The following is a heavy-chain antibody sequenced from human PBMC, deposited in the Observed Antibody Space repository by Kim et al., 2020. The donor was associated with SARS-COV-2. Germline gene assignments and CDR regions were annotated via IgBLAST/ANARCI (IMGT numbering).Heavy chain of an antibody. V-gene: IGHV3-11*01. J-gene: IGHJ6*02. CDR1: GFTFSDYY. D-gene: IGHD3-3*01. CDR2: ISSSGSTF. CDR3: ASDGKSYYGLWSGYEWRSLHELGMDL. Sequence: GGSLRLSCAASGFTFSDYYMSWIRQAPGKGLEWVSYISSSGSTFYYADAVKGQFTISRDNAKNSLYLQMHSLRAEDTAVYYCASDGKSYYGLWSGYEWRSLHELGMDLWGQGPRDTVSS.